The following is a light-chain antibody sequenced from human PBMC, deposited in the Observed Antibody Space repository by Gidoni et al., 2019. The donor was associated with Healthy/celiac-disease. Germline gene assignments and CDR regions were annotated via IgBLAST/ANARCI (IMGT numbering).Light chain of an antibody. CDR1: QGISSY. J-gene: IGKJ4*01. CDR3: QQLNSYPLT. V-gene: IGKV1-9*01. Sequence: DIQLTQSPSFLSASVGDRVTITCRASQGISSYLAWYQQKPGKAPKLLIYAASTFQSGVPSRFSGSGSGTEFTLTISSLQPEDFATYYCQQLNSYPLTFGGXTKVEIK. CDR2: AAS.